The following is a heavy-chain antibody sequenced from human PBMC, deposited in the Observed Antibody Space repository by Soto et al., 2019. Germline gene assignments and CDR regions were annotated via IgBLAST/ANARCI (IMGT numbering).Heavy chain of an antibody. D-gene: IGHD6-13*01. J-gene: IGHJ5*02. CDR2: ISSSSSTI. CDR3: ARVALRDPGYSSSWSTEYNWFDP. Sequence: EVQLVESGGGLVQPGGSLRLSCAASGFTFSSYSMNWVRQAPGKGLEWVSYISSSSSTIYYADSVKGRFTISRDNAKNSLYLQMNSLRDEDTAVYYCARVALRDPGYSSSWSTEYNWFDPWGQGTLVTVSS. V-gene: IGHV3-48*02. CDR1: GFTFSSYS.